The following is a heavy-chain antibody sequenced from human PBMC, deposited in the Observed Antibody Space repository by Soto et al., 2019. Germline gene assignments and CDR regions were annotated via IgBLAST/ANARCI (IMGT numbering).Heavy chain of an antibody. V-gene: IGHV3-21*01. Sequence: GGSLRLSCAASGFTFSSYSMNWVRQAPGKGLEWVSSISSSSSYIYYADSVKGRFTISRDNAKNSLYLQMNSLRAEDTAVYYCARHPPAEPYFDYWGQGTLVTVSS. J-gene: IGHJ4*02. CDR3: ARHPPAEPYFDY. CDR1: GFTFSSYS. D-gene: IGHD2-2*01. CDR2: ISSSSSYI.